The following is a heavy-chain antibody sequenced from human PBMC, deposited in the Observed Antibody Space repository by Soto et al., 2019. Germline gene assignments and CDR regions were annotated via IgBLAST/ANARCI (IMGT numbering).Heavy chain of an antibody. CDR3: AKVSPVRVISYGMDV. V-gene: IGHV3-23*01. J-gene: IGHJ6*02. Sequence: GGSLRLSCAASGFTFSDYGMSWVRQAPGKGLEWVSAISGSGAETYYADSVKGRFTISRDNSKNTLYLQMNSLRAEDTAVYYCAKVSPVRVISYGMDVWGQGTTVTVSS. CDR1: GFTFSDYG. CDR2: ISGSGAET. D-gene: IGHD3-10*01.